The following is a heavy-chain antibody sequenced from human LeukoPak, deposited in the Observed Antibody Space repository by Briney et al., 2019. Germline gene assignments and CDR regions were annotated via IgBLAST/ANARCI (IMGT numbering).Heavy chain of an antibody. CDR1: GFTFSSYW. Sequence: GGSLRLSCAASGFTFSSYWMSWVRQAPGKGLEWVANIKQDGSEKYYVDSVKGRFTISRDNAKNSLYLQMNSLRAEDTAVYYCASGERGKLVAASFDYWGQGTWSPSPQ. D-gene: IGHD2-15*01. V-gene: IGHV3-7*01. CDR2: IKQDGSEK. CDR3: ASGERGKLVAASFDY. J-gene: IGHJ4*02.